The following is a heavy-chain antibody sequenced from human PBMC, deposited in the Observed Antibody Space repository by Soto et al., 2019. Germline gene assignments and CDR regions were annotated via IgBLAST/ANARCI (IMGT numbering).Heavy chain of an antibody. J-gene: IGHJ6*03. D-gene: IGHD3-10*01. CDR3: ARAYYGSGSQTDDYYYYYYMDV. Sequence: SETLSLTCTVSGGSISSYYWSWIRQPPGKGLEWIGYIYYSGSTNYNPSLKSRVTISVDTSKNQFSLKLSSVTAADTAVYYCARAYYGSGSQTDDYYYYYYMDVWGKGTTVTVSS. V-gene: IGHV4-59*01. CDR1: GGSISSYY. CDR2: IYYSGST.